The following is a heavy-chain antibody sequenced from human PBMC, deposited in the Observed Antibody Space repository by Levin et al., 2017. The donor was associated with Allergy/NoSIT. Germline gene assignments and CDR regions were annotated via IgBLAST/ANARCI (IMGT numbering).Heavy chain of an antibody. V-gene: IGHV1-69*01. CDR2: IIPIFGTA. J-gene: IGHJ4*02. CDR3: ARATYWSATREEYYFDY. D-gene: IGHD2-15*01. CDR1: GGTFSSYA. Sequence: GGSLRLSCKASGGTFSSYAISWVRQAPGQGLEWMGGIIPIFGTANYAQKFQGRVTITADESTSTAYMELSSLRSEDTAVYYCARATYWSATREEYYFDYWGQGTLVTVSS.